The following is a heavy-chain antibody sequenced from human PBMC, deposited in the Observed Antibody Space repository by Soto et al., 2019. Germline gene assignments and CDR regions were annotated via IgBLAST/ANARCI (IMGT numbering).Heavy chain of an antibody. V-gene: IGHV3-73*01. Sequence: GGSLRLSCAASGFTFSGSAMHWVRQASGKGLEWVGRIRSKANSYATAYAASVKGRFTISRDDSKNTAYLQMNSLKTEDTAVYYCTRPELYSSRWDDESFDYWGQGTLVTVSS. J-gene: IGHJ4*02. CDR2: IRSKANSYAT. CDR3: TRPELYSSRWDDESFDY. CDR1: GFTFSGSA. D-gene: IGHD6-13*01.